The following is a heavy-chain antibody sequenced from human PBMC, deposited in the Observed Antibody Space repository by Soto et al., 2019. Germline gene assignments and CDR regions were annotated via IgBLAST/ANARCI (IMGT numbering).Heavy chain of an antibody. V-gene: IGHV6-1*01. Sequence: SQTLSLTCVISGDSVSSNSAAWNWIRQSPSRGLEWLGRTYYRSKWYNDYAVSVKSRITINPDTPKNQFSLQLNSVTPEDTAVYYCAREPRGYCSGGSCPNGGLDYWGQGTLVTVSS. D-gene: IGHD2-15*01. CDR1: GDSVSSNSAA. J-gene: IGHJ4*02. CDR2: TYYRSKWYN. CDR3: AREPRGYCSGGSCPNGGLDY.